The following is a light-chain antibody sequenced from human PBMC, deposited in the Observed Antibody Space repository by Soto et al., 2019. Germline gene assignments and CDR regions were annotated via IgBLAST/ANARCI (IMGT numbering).Light chain of an antibody. V-gene: IGKV4-1*01. Sequence: DIVMTQSPDSLAVSLGERATINCKSSQSVLYSSNNKNYLAWYQQKTGQPPKLLIYWASTRESGVPDRFSGSGSGTEFTLTISSLQAEDVAVYYCQQYYGTLYTFGQGTKLEIK. CDR2: WAS. CDR1: QSVLYSSNNKNY. J-gene: IGKJ2*01. CDR3: QQYYGTLYT.